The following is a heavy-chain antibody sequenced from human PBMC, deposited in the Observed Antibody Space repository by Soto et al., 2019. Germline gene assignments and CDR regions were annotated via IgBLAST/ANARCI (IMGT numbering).Heavy chain of an antibody. CDR1: GGTFSSYA. Sequence: GSVKVSCKASGGTFSSYAISWVRQAPGQGLEWMGWISAYNGNTNYAQKLQGRVTMTTDTSTSTAYMELRSLRSDDTAVYYCARTYSSGWSKYYYYYYGMDVWGQGTTVTVSS. CDR2: ISAYNGNT. D-gene: IGHD6-19*01. V-gene: IGHV1-18*01. J-gene: IGHJ6*02. CDR3: ARTYSSGWSKYYYYYYGMDV.